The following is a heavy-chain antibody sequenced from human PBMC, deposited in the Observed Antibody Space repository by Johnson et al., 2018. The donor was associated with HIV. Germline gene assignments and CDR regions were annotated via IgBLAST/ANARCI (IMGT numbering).Heavy chain of an antibody. D-gene: IGHD3-10*02. CDR1: GFTFSSYA. CDR2: ISYDGSNK. Sequence: QVQLVESGGGVVQPGRSLRLSCAASGFTFSSYAMHWVRQAPGKGLEWVAVISYDGSNKYYADSVKGRFTISRDNSKNTLYLQMNSLRAEDTAVYFCAKDKNYGRDGDAFYIWGQGTMVTVSS. CDR3: AKDKNYGRDGDAFYI. V-gene: IGHV3-30-3*01. J-gene: IGHJ3*02.